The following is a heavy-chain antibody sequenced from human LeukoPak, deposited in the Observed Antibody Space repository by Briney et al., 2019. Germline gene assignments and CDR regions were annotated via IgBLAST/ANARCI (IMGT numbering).Heavy chain of an antibody. CDR1: GFTFSTYA. D-gene: IGHD4-17*01. J-gene: IGHJ5*02. CDR2: ISDDGRHN. Sequence: GGSLRLSCAASGFTFSTYAMNWVRQAPGKGLEWVAVISDDGRHNYYADSVKGRFTISRDNSKSTLYLQMNSLRAEDTAVYYCARDPMTTVTTGFNWFDPWGQGTLVTVSS. CDR3: ARDPMTTVTTGFNWFDP. V-gene: IGHV3-30*04.